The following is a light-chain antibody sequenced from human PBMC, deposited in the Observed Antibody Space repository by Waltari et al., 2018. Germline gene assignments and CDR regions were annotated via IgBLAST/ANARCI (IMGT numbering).Light chain of an antibody. V-gene: IGKV3-20*01. CDR1: QSVSSSY. Sequence: EVVLTQSAGTLSLSPGDGATLSCRARQSVSSSYLAWYQQKPCQIPRLLIYGASSMATGIPDRVSCSGSGTDFTLTISRLEPEEVEVYYCQQYGNSPFTFGPGTKVDIK. CDR2: GAS. J-gene: IGKJ3*01. CDR3: QQYGNSPFT.